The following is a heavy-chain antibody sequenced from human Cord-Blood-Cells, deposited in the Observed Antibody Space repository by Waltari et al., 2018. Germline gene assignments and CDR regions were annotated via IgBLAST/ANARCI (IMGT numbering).Heavy chain of an antibody. CDR3: ASAGAGNWYFDL. CDR2: INHSGST. V-gene: IGHV4-34*01. J-gene: IGHJ2*01. CDR1: GGSFSGYY. D-gene: IGHD7-27*01. Sequence: QVQLQQWGAGLLKPSETLSLTCALSGGSFSGYYWSWIRQPPGKGLEWIGEINHSGSTNYNPSLKSRVTISVDTSKNQFSLKLSSVTAADTAVYYCASAGAGNWYFDLWGRGTLVTVSS.